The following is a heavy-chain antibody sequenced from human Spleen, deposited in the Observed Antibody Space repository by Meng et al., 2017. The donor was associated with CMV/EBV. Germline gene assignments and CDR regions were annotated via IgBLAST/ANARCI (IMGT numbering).Heavy chain of an antibody. Sequence: GESLKISCAASGFTFSSYAMSWVRQAPGKGLEWVSAISGSGGSTYYADSVKGRFTISRDNSKNTLYLQMNSLRAEDTAVYYCARGEIVVEPAATTCSGDCLFDYWGQGTLVTVSS. CDR3: ARGEIVVEPAATTCSGDCLFDY. D-gene: IGHD2-2*01. CDR1: GFTFSSYA. CDR2: ISGSGGST. J-gene: IGHJ4*02. V-gene: IGHV3-23*01.